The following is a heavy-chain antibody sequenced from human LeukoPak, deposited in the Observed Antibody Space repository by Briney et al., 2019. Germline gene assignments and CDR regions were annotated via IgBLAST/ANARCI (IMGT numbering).Heavy chain of an antibody. CDR1: GFTSSSNA. CDR2: ISPGGSP. D-gene: IGHD5-12*01. J-gene: IGHJ5*02. CDR3: VKRELYIVATT. Sequence: PGASLRLSCAASGFTSSSNAMGWARQAPGEGLEWVSAISPGGSPYYADSVKGRFTISRDNSKNTLYLQMNSLRAEDTAVYYCVKRELYIVATTWGQGTLVTVPS. V-gene: IGHV3-23*01.